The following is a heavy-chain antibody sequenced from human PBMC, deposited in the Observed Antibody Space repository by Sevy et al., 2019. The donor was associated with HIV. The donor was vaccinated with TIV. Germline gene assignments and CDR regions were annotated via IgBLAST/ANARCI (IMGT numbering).Heavy chain of an antibody. CDR3: ARVMYYDFWSGFPTTYYYYYGMDV. J-gene: IGHJ6*02. D-gene: IGHD3-3*01. CDR1: GGTFSSYA. CDR2: IIPIFGTA. Sequence: SVKVSCKASGGTFSSYAISWVRQAPGQGLEWMGGIIPIFGTANYAQKFQGRVTITADESTCTAYKELSSVRSEDTAVYYSARVMYYDFWSGFPTTYYYYYGMDVWGQGTTVTVSS. V-gene: IGHV1-69*13.